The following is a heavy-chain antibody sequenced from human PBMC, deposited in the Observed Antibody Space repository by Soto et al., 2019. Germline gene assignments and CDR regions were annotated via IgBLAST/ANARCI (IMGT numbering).Heavy chain of an antibody. CDR3: ARGSHNFDS. D-gene: IGHD3-10*01. CDR2: RSYSGKT. CDR1: GGSISSDDDY. V-gene: IGHV4-30-4*01. Sequence: PWETLSLTCNVSGGSISSDDDYWSWIRQRPGKGLEWIGYRSYSGKTYYNPSLKSRITMSVDTSKRQLSLKLRSVTAADAAVFYCARGSHNFDSWGQGVPVTVSS. J-gene: IGHJ4*02.